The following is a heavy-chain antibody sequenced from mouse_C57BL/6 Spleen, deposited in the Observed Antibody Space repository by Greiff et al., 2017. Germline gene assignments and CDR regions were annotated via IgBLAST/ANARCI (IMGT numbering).Heavy chain of an antibody. CDR2: IDPSDSYT. J-gene: IGHJ3*01. Sequence: QVQLQQPGAELVKPGASVKLSCKASGYTFTSYWMQWVKQRPGQGLEWIGEIDPSDSYTNYNQKFKGKATLTVDTSSSTAYMQLSSLTSEDSAVYYCARTDGYYLAWFAYWGQGTLVTVSA. CDR3: ARTDGYYLAWFAY. CDR1: GYTFTSYW. D-gene: IGHD2-3*01. V-gene: IGHV1-50*01.